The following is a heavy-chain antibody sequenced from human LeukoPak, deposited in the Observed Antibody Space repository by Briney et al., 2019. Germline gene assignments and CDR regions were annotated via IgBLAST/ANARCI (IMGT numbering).Heavy chain of an antibody. CDR2: ISYDGSNK. Sequence: PGGSLRLSCAASGLTFSSYGMHWARQAPGKGLEWVAVISYDGSNKYYADSVKGRFTISRDNSKNTLYLQMNSLRAEDTAVYYCAKDRSRRLQAAAGLLDPWGQGTLVTVSS. D-gene: IGHD6-13*01. V-gene: IGHV3-30*18. J-gene: IGHJ5*02. CDR1: GLTFSSYG. CDR3: AKDRSRRLQAAAGLLDP.